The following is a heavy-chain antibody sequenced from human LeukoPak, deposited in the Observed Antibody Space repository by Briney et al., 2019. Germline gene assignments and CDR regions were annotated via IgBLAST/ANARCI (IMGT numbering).Heavy chain of an antibody. D-gene: IGHD3-3*01. J-gene: IGHJ5*02. CDR3: ARDGISFGVVTERWFDP. Sequence: GGSLRLSCAASGFTFSSYSMNWVRQAPGKGLEWVSSISSSSSYIYYADSVKGRFTISRDNAKNSLYLQMNSLRAEDTAVYYCARDGISFGVVTERWFDPWGQGTLVTVSS. CDR1: GFTFSSYS. CDR2: ISSSSSYI. V-gene: IGHV3-21*01.